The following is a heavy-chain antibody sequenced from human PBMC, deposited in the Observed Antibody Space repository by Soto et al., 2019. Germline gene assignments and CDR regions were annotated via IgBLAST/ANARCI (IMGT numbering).Heavy chain of an antibody. V-gene: IGHV3-15*01. CDR3: TTDSPYPGYDYIWGSYRFVDY. CDR2: IKSKTDGGTT. J-gene: IGHJ4*02. CDR1: GFTFSNAW. D-gene: IGHD3-16*02. Sequence: PGGSLRLSCAASGFTFSNAWVSWVRQAPGKGVGVGGRIKSKTDGGTTDYAAPVKGRFTISRDDSKNTLYLQMNSLKTEDTAVYYCTTDSPYPGYDYIWGSYRFVDYWGQGTLVTVSS.